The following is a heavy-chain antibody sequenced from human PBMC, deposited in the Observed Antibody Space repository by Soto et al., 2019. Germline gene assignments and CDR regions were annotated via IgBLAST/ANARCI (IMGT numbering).Heavy chain of an antibody. J-gene: IGHJ4*02. CDR3: ARGGAIAVAGRALSDY. Sequence: PGGSLRLSCAASGFTFSDYYMSWIRQAPEKGLEWVSYISSSSSYTNYADSVKGRFTISRDNAKNSLYLQMNSLRAEDTAVYYCARGGAIAVAGRALSDYWGQGTMVTVSS. CDR1: GFTFSDYY. V-gene: IGHV3-11*06. D-gene: IGHD6-19*01. CDR2: ISSSSSYT.